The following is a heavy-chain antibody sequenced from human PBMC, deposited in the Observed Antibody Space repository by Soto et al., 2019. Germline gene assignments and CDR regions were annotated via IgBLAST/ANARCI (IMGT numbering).Heavy chain of an antibody. CDR1: GFTFSSYS. CDR3: ARAGAVTGDTYFDY. V-gene: IGHV3-48*01. CDR2: ISSSSSTI. Sequence: GGSLRLSCAASGFTFSSYSMNWVRQAPGKGLEWVSYISSSSSTIYYADSVKGRFTISRDNAKNSLYLQMNSLRAEDTAVYYCARAGAVTGDTYFDYWGQGTLVTVSS. J-gene: IGHJ4*02. D-gene: IGHD7-27*01.